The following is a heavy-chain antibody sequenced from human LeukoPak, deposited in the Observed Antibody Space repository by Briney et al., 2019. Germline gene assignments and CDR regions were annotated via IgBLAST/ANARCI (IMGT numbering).Heavy chain of an antibody. Sequence: PGGSLRLSCAASGFTFSSYAMSWVRQAPGKGLEWVSAISGSGGSTYYAESVKGRFTISRDNSKNTLYLQMNSLRAEDTAVYYCAKVAEDYYDSSGYLDYWGQGTLVTVSS. V-gene: IGHV3-23*01. CDR3: AKVAEDYYDSSGYLDY. J-gene: IGHJ4*02. CDR2: ISGSGGST. D-gene: IGHD3-22*01. CDR1: GFTFSSYA.